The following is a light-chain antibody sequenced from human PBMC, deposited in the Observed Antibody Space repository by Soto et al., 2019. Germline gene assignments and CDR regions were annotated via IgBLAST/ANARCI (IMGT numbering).Light chain of an antibody. Sequence: EIVLTQSPGTLSLSPGERATLSCRASQSVSSNYLAWYQQKPGQAPKPLIYGASSRATGIPDRFSGSGAGTAFTLTISRLESEDFAVYYCQQYGSLPWTFGQGTKVQIK. CDR3: QQYGSLPWT. V-gene: IGKV3-20*01. CDR2: GAS. CDR1: QSVSSNY. J-gene: IGKJ1*01.